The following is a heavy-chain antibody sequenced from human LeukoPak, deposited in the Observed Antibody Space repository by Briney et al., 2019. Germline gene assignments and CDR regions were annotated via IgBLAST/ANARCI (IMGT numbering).Heavy chain of an antibody. CDR1: GFTFDDYA. J-gene: IGHJ4*02. CDR3: AKDILGNSSPQNYFDY. Sequence: PGGSLRLSCAASGFTFDDYAMHWVRQAPGKGLEGVSLISWDGGSTYYADSVKGRFTISRDNSKNSLYLQMNSLRAEDTALYYCAKDILGNSSPQNYFDYWGQGTLVTVSS. CDR2: ISWDGGST. V-gene: IGHV3-43D*03. D-gene: IGHD6-19*01.